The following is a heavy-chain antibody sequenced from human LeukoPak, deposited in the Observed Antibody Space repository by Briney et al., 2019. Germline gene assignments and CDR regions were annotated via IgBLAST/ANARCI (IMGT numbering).Heavy chain of an antibody. V-gene: IGHV3-21*01. Sequence: PGGSLRLSCAVSGFTFSSYEMNWVRQAPGKGLEWVSSISSSSSYIYYADSVKGRFTISRDNAKNSLYLQMNSLRAEDTAVYFCVSLGYSSSSVRYWGQGTLVTVSS. D-gene: IGHD6-6*01. CDR1: GFTFSSYE. CDR3: VSLGYSSSSVRY. CDR2: ISSSSSYI. J-gene: IGHJ4*02.